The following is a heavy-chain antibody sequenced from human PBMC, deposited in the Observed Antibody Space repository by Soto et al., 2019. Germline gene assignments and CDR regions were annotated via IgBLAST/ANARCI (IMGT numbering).Heavy chain of an antibody. V-gene: IGHV3-23*01. J-gene: IGHJ4*01. D-gene: IGHD4-17*01. CDR3: VKGRLRGLDNGNFDY. CDR2: VSGARITT. CDR1: GFTLIDFA. Sequence: GASLRVCNAGSGFTLIDFAMIGVGQAPQKVLEWVSVVSGARITTKYASSVKGRFTVSRDNSKNTLSLQLASLRVEDTGIYYCVKGRLRGLDNGNFDYWGHGTLVTVSS.